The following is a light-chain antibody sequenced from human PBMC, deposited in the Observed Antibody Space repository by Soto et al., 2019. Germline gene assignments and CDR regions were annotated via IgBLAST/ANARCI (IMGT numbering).Light chain of an antibody. CDR1: QSMSNY. Sequence: DVQMTQSPSSLSASVGDRVTITCRASQSMSNYLNWYQQKPGKAPKLLMYAASSLQSGVPSRFGGSGSGTDFTLTISSLQPEDFATYYCQQRYSTPRTFGQGTKVEIK. V-gene: IGKV1-39*01. J-gene: IGKJ1*01. CDR3: QQRYSTPRT. CDR2: AAS.